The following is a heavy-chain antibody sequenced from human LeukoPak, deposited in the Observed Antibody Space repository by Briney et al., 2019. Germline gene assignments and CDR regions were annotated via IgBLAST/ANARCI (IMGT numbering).Heavy chain of an antibody. CDR3: ARAPSWRYGV. CDR2: IYSGGST. Sequence: GGSLRLSCAASGFTVSSNYMSWVRQAPGKGLEWVSVIYSGGSTYYADSVTGRFPISRDNSKNPLYLQMNSLRAEDTAVYYCARAPSWRYGVWGQGTLVTVAS. D-gene: IGHD5-18*01. J-gene: IGHJ4*02. V-gene: IGHV3-66*01. CDR1: GFTVSSNY.